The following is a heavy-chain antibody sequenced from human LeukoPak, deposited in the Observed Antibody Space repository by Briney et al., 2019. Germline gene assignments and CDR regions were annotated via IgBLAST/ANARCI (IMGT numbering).Heavy chain of an antibody. V-gene: IGHV3-30-3*01. J-gene: IGHJ4*02. Sequence: GRSLRLSCAASGFTFSRYAMHWVRQAPGKGLEWVAVISYDGSNKYYADSVKGRFTISRDNSKNTLYLQMNSLRAEDTAVYYCARVEDYAYDYWGQGTLVTVSS. CDR2: ISYDGSNK. CDR1: GFTFSRYA. CDR3: ARVEDYAYDY. D-gene: IGHD4-17*01.